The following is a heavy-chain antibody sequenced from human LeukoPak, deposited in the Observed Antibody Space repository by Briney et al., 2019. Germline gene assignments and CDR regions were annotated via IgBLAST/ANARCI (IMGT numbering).Heavy chain of an antibody. CDR1: GYTFTGYY. Sequence: ASVKVSCKASGYTFTGYYMHWVRQAPGQGLEWMGWINPNHFDTNYAQKFHDSVSMTRDTSISTAYMHLSRLRSADTAVYYCARSPHILTGENFDYWGQGTLLTVSS. V-gene: IGHV1-2*02. D-gene: IGHD3-9*01. CDR2: INPNHFDT. J-gene: IGHJ4*02. CDR3: ARSPHILTGENFDY.